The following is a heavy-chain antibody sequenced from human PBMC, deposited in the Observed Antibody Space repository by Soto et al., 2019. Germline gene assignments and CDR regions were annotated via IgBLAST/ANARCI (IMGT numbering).Heavy chain of an antibody. CDR1: GYTFTTSG. Sequence: QVQLVQSGPEVRKPGASVKVSCEASGYTFTTSGISWVRQVPGQGLEWMGWISTYNGDTNSAQNFQGRVPMTADTSTGTAYMELMSLKSDDTAVYYCARQGSWPYYYYGLDVWGQGTIVTVSS. V-gene: IGHV1-18*01. D-gene: IGHD1-26*01. CDR2: ISTYNGDT. J-gene: IGHJ6*02. CDR3: ARQGSWPYYYYGLDV.